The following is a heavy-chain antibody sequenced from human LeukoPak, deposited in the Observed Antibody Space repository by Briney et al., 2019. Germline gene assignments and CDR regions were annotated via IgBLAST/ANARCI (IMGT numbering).Heavy chain of an antibody. CDR2: IIPIFGTA. D-gene: IGHD6-19*01. J-gene: IGHJ4*02. CDR3: ARGPVAGTGNVDY. Sequence: SVKVSCKASGGTFSSYAISWVRQAPGQGLEWMGGIIPIFGTANYAQKFQGRVTITADESTSTAYMGLSSLRSEDTAVYYCARGPVAGTGNVDYWGQGTLVTVSS. CDR1: GGTFSSYA. V-gene: IGHV1-69*13.